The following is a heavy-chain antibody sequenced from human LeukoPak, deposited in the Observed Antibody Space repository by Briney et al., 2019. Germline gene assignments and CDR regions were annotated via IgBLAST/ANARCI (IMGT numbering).Heavy chain of an antibody. J-gene: IGHJ4*02. CDR3: ARESAAASDLDY. CDR2: IYYSGST. V-gene: IGHV4-30-4*01. D-gene: IGHD6-13*01. CDR1: GGSISSGDYY. Sequence: PSETLSLTCTVPGGSISSGDYYWSWIRQPPGKGLEWIGYIYYSGSTYYNPSLKSRVTISVDTSKNQFSLKLSSVTAADTAVYYCARESAAASDLDYWGQGTLVTVSS.